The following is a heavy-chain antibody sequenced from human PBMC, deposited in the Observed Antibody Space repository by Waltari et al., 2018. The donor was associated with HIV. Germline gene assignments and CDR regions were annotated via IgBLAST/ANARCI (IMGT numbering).Heavy chain of an antibody. J-gene: IGHJ5*02. CDR1: GVSTSGYY. CDR2: MCVAGRP. V-gene: IGHV4-4*07. Sequence: QVQLQESGPGLVRTWETLTLTCSVDGVSTSGYYSSWIRKTGNKLVWLGRMCVAGRPVNRGSLKTRLNMSMDTAKNQVSLRLKSVTAADTATYYCVRSTFMRVWPSDWFAPWGPGTRVTVSS. CDR3: VRSTFMRVWPSDWFAP.